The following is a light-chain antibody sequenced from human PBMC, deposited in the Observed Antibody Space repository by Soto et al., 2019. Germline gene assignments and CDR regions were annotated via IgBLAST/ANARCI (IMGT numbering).Light chain of an antibody. CDR3: QQYYSFPWP. CDR2: AAS. Sequence: VILMTQSPSFVSASTGDRVTINCRMSQAISTYLVWYRQKPGKAPELLIYAASTLQNGVPSRFSGSGSGTEFTLTISGLQSEDSATYFCQQYYSFPWPFGPGTKVDIK. CDR1: QAISTY. V-gene: IGKV1D-8*01. J-gene: IGKJ1*01.